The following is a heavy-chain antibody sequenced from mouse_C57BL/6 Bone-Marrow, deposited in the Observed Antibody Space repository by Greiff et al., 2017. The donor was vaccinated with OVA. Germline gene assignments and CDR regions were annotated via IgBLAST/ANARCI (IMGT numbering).Heavy chain of an antibody. J-gene: IGHJ3*01. V-gene: IGHV3-6*01. D-gene: IGHD2-3*01. CDR1: GYSITSGYY. CDR3: ARDGYSAWFAY. CDR2: ISYDGSN. Sequence: EVHLVESGPGLVKPSQSLSLTCSVTGYSITSGYYWNWIRQFPGNKLEWMGYISYDGSNNYNPSLKNRISITRDTSKNQFFLKLNSVTTEDTATYYCARDGYSAWFAYWGQGTLVTVSA.